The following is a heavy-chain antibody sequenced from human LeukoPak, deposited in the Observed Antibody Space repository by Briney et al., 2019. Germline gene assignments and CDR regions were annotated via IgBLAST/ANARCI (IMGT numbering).Heavy chain of an antibody. CDR3: ASPDY. V-gene: IGHV4-39*01. CDR2: ISDSGNT. CDR1: GGSISSRNYY. Sequence: SETLSLTCTVSGGSISSRNYYWGWIRQPPGEGLEWIGKISDSGNTYYSPSLRSRVTISIDTSKNQFSLKLSSVTATDTAVYYCASPDYWGQGTLVTVSS. J-gene: IGHJ4*02.